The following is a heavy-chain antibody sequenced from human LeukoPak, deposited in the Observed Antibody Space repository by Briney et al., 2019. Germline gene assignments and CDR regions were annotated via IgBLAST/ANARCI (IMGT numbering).Heavy chain of an antibody. CDR2: IIPIFGTA. D-gene: IGHD3-10*01. Sequence: SVKVSCKASGGTFSSYAISWVRQAPGQGLEWMGGIIPIFGTANYAQKFQGGVTITADESTSTAYMELSSLRSDDTAVYYCARAPMVRGVISDSRIDYWGQGTLVTVSS. CDR3: ARAPMVRGVISDSRIDY. CDR1: GGTFSSYA. J-gene: IGHJ4*02. V-gene: IGHV1-69*01.